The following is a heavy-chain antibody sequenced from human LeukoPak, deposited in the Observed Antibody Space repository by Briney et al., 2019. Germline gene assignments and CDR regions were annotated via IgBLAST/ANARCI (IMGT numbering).Heavy chain of an antibody. V-gene: IGHV1-69*01. CDR1: GGTFSSYA. Sequence: ASVKVSCKASGGTFSSYAISWVRQAPGQGLEWMGGIIPIFGTANYAQKFQGRVTITADESTSTAYMELSSLRSEDTAVYHCARGGGYSYGYYFDYWGQGTLVTVSS. D-gene: IGHD5-18*01. CDR2: IIPIFGTA. CDR3: ARGGGYSYGYYFDY. J-gene: IGHJ4*02.